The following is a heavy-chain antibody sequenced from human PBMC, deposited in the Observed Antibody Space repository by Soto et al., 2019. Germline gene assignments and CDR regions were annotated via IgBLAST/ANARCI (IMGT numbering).Heavy chain of an antibody. J-gene: IGHJ5*02. Sequence: SETLSLTCIVSGGSISSSSYSWAWIRQPPGKGLEWIGNMYYGVHTYYNPSLESRVTISVDTPKNQFSLELSSVTAADTAVYSCARHRAPTYYYDSSGYYYGWWFDPWGQGTLVTVSS. CDR2: MYYGVHT. CDR1: GGSISSSSYS. V-gene: IGHV4-39*01. CDR3: ARHRAPTYYYDSSGYYYGWWFDP. D-gene: IGHD3-22*01.